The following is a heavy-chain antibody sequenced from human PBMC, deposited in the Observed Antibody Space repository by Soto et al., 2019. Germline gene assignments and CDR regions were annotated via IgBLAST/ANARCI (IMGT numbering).Heavy chain of an antibody. CDR1: GFTFSRYS. V-gene: IGHV3-21*01. CDR2: ISSSSSYI. D-gene: IGHD3-10*01. Sequence: GGSLRLSCAASGFTFSRYSMNWGRQAPGKGLEWVSSISSSSSYIYYADSVKGRFTISRDNAKNSLYLQMNSLRAEDTAVYYCARDRGDWDPSLFDYWGQGTLVTVSS. CDR3: ARDRGDWDPSLFDY. J-gene: IGHJ4*02.